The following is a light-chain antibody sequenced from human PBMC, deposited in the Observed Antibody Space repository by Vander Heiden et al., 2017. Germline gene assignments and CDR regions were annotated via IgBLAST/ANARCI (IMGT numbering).Light chain of an antibody. V-gene: IGLV1-40*01. Sequence: QSVLTQPPSVSGAPGQRVTIPCPGIRSNIGAGYDVPWYQQVPGTAPKLLIYGNSNRPSGVPDRFSGSKSGTSASLAITGLQAEDEADYYCQSHDSSLRTVLFGGGTKLTVL. CDR2: GNS. J-gene: IGLJ2*01. CDR3: QSHDSSLRTVL. CDR1: RSNIGAGYD.